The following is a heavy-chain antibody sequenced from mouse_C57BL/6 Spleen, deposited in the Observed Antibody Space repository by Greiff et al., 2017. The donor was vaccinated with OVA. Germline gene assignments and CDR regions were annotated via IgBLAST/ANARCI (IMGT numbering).Heavy chain of an antibody. Sequence: QVQLKESGAELARPGASVKLSCKASGYTFTSYGISWVKQRTGQGLEWIGEIYPRSGNTYYNEKFKGKATLTADKSSSTAYMELRSLTSEDSAVYFCASSYDYAMDYWGQGTSVTVSS. D-gene: IGHD1-1*01. CDR3: ASSYDYAMDY. CDR1: GYTFTSYG. J-gene: IGHJ4*01. V-gene: IGHV1-81*01. CDR2: IYPRSGNT.